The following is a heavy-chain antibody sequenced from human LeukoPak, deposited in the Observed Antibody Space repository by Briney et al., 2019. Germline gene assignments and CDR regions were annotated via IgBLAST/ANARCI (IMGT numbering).Heavy chain of an antibody. V-gene: IGHV3-23*01. Sequence: GGSLRLSCVASGFTFSDSAVSWVRHSPGEGLKWVSSISDTGGRTYYADSVKGRLTITRDNSRNTVNIQMNSLRAGDTARYYSPKGGQDFDFWRFDLWGQGILVIVSS. CDR1: GFTFSDSA. CDR2: ISDTGGRT. D-gene: IGHD3-3*01. J-gene: IGHJ5*01. CDR3: PKGGQDFDFWRFDL.